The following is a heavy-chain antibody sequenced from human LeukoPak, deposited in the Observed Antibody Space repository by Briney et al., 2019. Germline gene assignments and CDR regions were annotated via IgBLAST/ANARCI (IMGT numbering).Heavy chain of an antibody. CDR1: GGTFSIYA. V-gene: IGHV1-69*05. CDR3: ARKDTAMGPFDY. Sequence: KVSCKASGGTFSIYAISWVRQAPGQGLEWMGGIIPIFGTANYAQKFQGRVTITTDESTSTAYMELSSLRSEDTAVYYCARKDTAMGPFDYWGQGTLVTVSS. D-gene: IGHD5-18*01. CDR2: IIPIFGTA. J-gene: IGHJ4*02.